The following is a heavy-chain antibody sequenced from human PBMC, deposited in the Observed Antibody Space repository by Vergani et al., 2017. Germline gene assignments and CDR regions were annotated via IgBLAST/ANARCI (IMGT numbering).Heavy chain of an antibody. Sequence: QVQLVQSGAEVKKPGASVKVSCKASGYTFTGYYMHWVRQAPGQGLEWMGWINPNSGGTNYAQKFQGRVTMTRDTSISTAYMELSRLRSDDSAVYYCARWSRVVRGVNPEAYWGQGTLVTVSS. V-gene: IGHV1-2*02. J-gene: IGHJ4*02. D-gene: IGHD3-10*01. CDR2: INPNSGGT. CDR3: ARWSRVVRGVNPEAY. CDR1: GYTFTGYY.